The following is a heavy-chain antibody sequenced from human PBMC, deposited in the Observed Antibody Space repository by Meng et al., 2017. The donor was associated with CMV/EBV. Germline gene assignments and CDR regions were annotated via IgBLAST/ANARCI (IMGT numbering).Heavy chain of an antibody. CDR2: IKQDGSEK. J-gene: IGHJ1*01. D-gene: IGHD3-3*01. Sequence: GGSLRLSCAASGFTFSSYCMSWVRQAPGKGLEWVANIKQDGSEKYYVDSVKGRFTISRDNAKNSLYLQMNSLRAEDTAVYYCARNAPIQIITIFGVVTPEYFQHWGQGTLVTVSS. CDR1: GFTFSSYC. V-gene: IGHV3-7*01. CDR3: ARNAPIQIITIFGVVTPEYFQH.